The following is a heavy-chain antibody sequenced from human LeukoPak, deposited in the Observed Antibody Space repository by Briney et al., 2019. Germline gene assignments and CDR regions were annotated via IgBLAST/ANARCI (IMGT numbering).Heavy chain of an antibody. CDR3: AMFSSSSQTIDY. CDR1: GGSISSGSYY. V-gene: IGHV4-31*03. D-gene: IGHD6-6*01. Sequence: EPSETLSLTCTVSGGSISSGSYYWSWIRQHPGKGLEWIGYIYYSGSTYYNPSLKSRVTISVDTPKNQFSLKLSSVTAADTAVYYCAMFSSSSQTIDYWGQGTLVTVSS. CDR2: IYYSGST. J-gene: IGHJ4*02.